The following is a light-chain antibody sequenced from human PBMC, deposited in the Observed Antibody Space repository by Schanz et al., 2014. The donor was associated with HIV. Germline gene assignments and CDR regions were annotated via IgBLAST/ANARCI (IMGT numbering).Light chain of an antibody. J-gene: IGLJ3*02. CDR2: EVN. CDR3: CSYAGGSTLAHWL. V-gene: IGLV2-8*01. CDR1: SSDVGGYNY. Sequence: QSALTQPPSASGSPGQSVTISCTGTSSDVGGYNYVSWYQLRPDKAPQLLIYEVNMRPSGVPDRFSGSKSGTSASLAITGLQAEDEADYYCCSYAGGSTLAHWLFGGGTKLTVL.